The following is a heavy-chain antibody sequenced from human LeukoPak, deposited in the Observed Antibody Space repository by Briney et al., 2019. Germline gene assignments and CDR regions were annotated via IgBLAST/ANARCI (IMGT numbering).Heavy chain of an antibody. V-gene: IGHV3-11*01. CDR3: ARGRDGYSS. D-gene: IGHD5-24*01. CDR2: MSSSGDTI. Sequence: GGSLRLSCTASGFTFSDYYMPWIRQAPGKGLEWISYMSSSGDTIYYADSVKGRFTISRDNSRNTLHLQMNSLRAEDTAVYYCARGRDGYSSWGQGTLVTVSS. CDR1: GFTFSDYY. J-gene: IGHJ4*02.